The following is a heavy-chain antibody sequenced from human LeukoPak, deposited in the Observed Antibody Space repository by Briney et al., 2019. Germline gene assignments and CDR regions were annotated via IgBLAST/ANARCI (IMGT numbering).Heavy chain of an antibody. CDR3: ARPRQDDFWSGTLAS. Sequence: ASVKVSCKASGGTFSSYAISWVRQAPGQGLEWMGRIIPIFGTANYAQKFQGRVTITTDESTSTAYMELGSLRSEDTAVYYCARPRQDDFWSGTLASWGQGTLVTVSS. D-gene: IGHD3-3*01. J-gene: IGHJ5*01. CDR1: GGTFSSYA. CDR2: IIPIFGTA. V-gene: IGHV1-69*05.